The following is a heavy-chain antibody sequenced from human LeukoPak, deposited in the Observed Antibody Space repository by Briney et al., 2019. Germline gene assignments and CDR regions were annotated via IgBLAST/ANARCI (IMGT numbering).Heavy chain of an antibody. CDR2: IRYGGSNK. Sequence: GGSLRLSCAASGFTFSSYGMHWVRQAPGKGLEWVAFIRYGGSNKYYADSVKGRFTISRDNSKNTLYLQMNSLRAEDTAVYYCAKAEGYCSGGSCYPFDYWGQGTLVTVSS. J-gene: IGHJ4*02. CDR1: GFTFSSYG. D-gene: IGHD2-15*01. V-gene: IGHV3-30*02. CDR3: AKAEGYCSGGSCYPFDY.